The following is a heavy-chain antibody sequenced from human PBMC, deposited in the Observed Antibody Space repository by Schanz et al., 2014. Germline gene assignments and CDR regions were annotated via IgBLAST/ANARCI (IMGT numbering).Heavy chain of an antibody. CDR2: ISVYTGNT. CDR1: GYTFTTYA. CDR3: ARSAGRDFWNGYYTRFDY. V-gene: IGHV1-18*01. Sequence: QIQLVQSGPEVKKPGATVKVSCKASGYTFTTYAMSWVRQAPGQGLEWVGWISVYTGNTKYGQKVQGRVTMTADTSTNTSYMELSILRSDVTAVYYCARSAGRDFWNGYYTRFDYWGQGTLVIVSS. J-gene: IGHJ4*02. D-gene: IGHD3-3*01.